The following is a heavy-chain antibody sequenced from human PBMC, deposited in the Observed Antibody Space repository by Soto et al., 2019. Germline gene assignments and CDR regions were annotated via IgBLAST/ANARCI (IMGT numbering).Heavy chain of an antibody. V-gene: IGHV3-30-3*01. D-gene: IGHD5-12*01. CDR3: ARVRKEYSGYGFTYYYGMDV. CDR1: GFTFSSYA. Sequence: GGSLRLSCAASGFTFSSYAMHWVRQAPGKGLEWVAVISYDGSNKYYPDSVKGRFTISRDNSKNTLYLQMNSLRAEDTAVYYCARVRKEYSGYGFTYYYGMDVWGQGTTVIVSS. J-gene: IGHJ6*02. CDR2: ISYDGSNK.